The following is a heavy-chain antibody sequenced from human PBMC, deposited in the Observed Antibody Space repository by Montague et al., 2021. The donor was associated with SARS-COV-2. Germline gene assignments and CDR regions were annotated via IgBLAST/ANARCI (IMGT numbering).Heavy chain of an antibody. CDR3: ARVGRRQEVGLSGMDV. CDR1: GGSISSSSYY. Sequence: SETLSLTCTVSGGSISSSSYYWGWIRQPPGKGLEWIGSIYYSGSTYYNPSLKSRVTISVDTSKNQFSLKLSSVTAADTAVYYCARVGRRQEVGLSGMDVWGQGTTVTVSS. V-gene: IGHV4-39*07. D-gene: IGHD3-16*02. CDR2: IYYSGST. J-gene: IGHJ6*02.